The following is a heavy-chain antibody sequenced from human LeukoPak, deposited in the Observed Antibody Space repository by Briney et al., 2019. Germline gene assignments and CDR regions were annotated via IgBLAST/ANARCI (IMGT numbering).Heavy chain of an antibody. V-gene: IGHV3-7*01. CDR2: IKQDGSEK. J-gene: IGHJ4*02. CDR1: GFTISSYW. Sequence: GGSLRLSCAASGFTISSYWMNWVRQAPGKGLEWVANIKQDGSEKKYVDSVKGRFTISRDNSKNTLYLQMNSLRAEDTAVYYCARDRVPAAIDYFDYWGQGTLVTVSS. CDR3: ARDRVPAAIDYFDY. D-gene: IGHD2-2*01.